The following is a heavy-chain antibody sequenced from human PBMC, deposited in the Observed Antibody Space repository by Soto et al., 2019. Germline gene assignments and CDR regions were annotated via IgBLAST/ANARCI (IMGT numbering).Heavy chain of an antibody. Sequence: GSLRLSCAASGFTFSNAWMSWVRQAPGKGLEWVGRIKSKTDGGTTDYAAPVKGRFTISRDDSKNTLYLQMNSLKTEDTAVYYCTRWDRPTLNYYYYYMDVWGKGTTVTVSS. J-gene: IGHJ6*03. D-gene: IGHD1-26*01. CDR3: TRWDRPTLNYYYYYMDV. V-gene: IGHV3-15*01. CDR1: GFTFSNAW. CDR2: IKSKTDGGTT.